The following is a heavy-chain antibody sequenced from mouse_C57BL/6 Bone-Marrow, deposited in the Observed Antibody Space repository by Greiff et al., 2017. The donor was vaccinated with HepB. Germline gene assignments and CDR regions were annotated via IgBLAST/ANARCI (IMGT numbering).Heavy chain of an antibody. D-gene: IGHD1-1*01. CDR3: ARTRTTVVVDWYFDV. V-gene: IGHV1-81*01. Sequence: VQLQQSGAELARPGASVKLSCKASGYTFTSYGISWVKQRTGQGLEWIGEIYPRSGNTYYNEKFKGKATLTADKSSSTAYMVLRSLTTEDSAVYFCARTRTTVVVDWYFDVWGTGTTVTVSS. CDR2: IYPRSGNT. CDR1: GYTFTSYG. J-gene: IGHJ1*03.